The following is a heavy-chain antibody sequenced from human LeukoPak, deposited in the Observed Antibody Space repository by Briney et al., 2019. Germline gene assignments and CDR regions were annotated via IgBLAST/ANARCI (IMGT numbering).Heavy chain of an antibody. J-gene: IGHJ6*02. CDR1: GFTFGDYA. D-gene: IGHD4-11*01. V-gene: IGHV3-49*04. CDR3: VSPVEEGVTNDYGMDV. Sequence: PGGSLRLSCTASGFTFGDYAMSWVRQAPGKGLEWVGFIRSKAYGGTTEYAASVKGRFTISGDDSKSIAYLQMNSLKTEDTAVYYCVSPVEEGVTNDYGMDVWGQGTTVTVSS. CDR2: IRSKAYGGTT.